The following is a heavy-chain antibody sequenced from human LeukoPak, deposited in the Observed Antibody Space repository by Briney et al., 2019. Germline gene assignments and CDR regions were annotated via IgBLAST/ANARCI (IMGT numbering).Heavy chain of an antibody. D-gene: IGHD1-7*01. V-gene: IGHV3-7*01. CDR1: GFTFSSYW. J-gene: IGHJ5*02. Sequence: GGSLRLSCAASGFTFSSYWMSWVRQASGKGLEWVANIKQDGSEKYYVDSVKGRFTISRDNAKNSLYLQMNSLRAEDTAVYYCARVFHNWNYGLYNWFDPWGQGTLVTVSS. CDR3: ARVFHNWNYGLYNWFDP. CDR2: IKQDGSEK.